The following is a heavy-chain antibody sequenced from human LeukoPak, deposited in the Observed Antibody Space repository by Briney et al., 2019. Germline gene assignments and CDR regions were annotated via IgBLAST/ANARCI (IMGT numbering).Heavy chain of an antibody. CDR1: GYSFTAYY. V-gene: IGHV1-2*06. D-gene: IGHD3-10*01. CDR2: INPSTGGT. Sequence: ASVKVSCKASGYSFTAYYIHWVRQAPGQGLEWMGRINPSTGGTNLAQKFQGRVTVTRDTSMSTVYMELSRLISGDTAVYYCARDRDAFYGSGFYYNTDVWGQGTTVFVSS. CDR3: ARDRDAFYGSGFYYNTDV. J-gene: IGHJ6*02.